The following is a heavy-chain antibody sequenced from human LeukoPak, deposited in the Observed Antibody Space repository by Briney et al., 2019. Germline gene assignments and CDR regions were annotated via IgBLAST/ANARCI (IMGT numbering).Heavy chain of an antibody. J-gene: IGHJ4*02. Sequence: GGSLRLSCAASGFTFSSYAMSWVRQAPGKGLQWVSAISGSGGSTYYADSVKGRFTISRDNSKNTLYLQMNSLRAEDTAVYYCAKDGSGSYYFDYWGQGTLVTVSS. V-gene: IGHV3-23*01. CDR3: AKDGSGSYYFDY. D-gene: IGHD1-26*01. CDR2: ISGSGGST. CDR1: GFTFSSYA.